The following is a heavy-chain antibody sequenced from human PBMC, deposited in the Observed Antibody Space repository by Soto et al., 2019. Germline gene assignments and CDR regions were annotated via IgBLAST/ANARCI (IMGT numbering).Heavy chain of an antibody. CDR2: ISSSSSYI. J-gene: IGHJ4*02. Sequence: QVQLVESGGGLVKPGGSLRLSCAASGFTFSDYYMSWIRQAPGKGLEWVSYISSSSSYIYYADSVKGRFTISRDNAKNSLYLQMNSLRAEDTAVYYCATNYDFWSGYYFAFDYWGQGTLVTVSS. CDR1: GFTFSDYY. D-gene: IGHD3-3*01. CDR3: ATNYDFWSGYYFAFDY. V-gene: IGHV3-11*06.